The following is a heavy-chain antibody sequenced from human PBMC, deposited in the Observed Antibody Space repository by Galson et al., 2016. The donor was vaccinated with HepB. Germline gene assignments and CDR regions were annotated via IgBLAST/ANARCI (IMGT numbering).Heavy chain of an antibody. D-gene: IGHD3-10*01. CDR2: MNPHTGNT. V-gene: IGHV1-8*02. Sequence: SVKVSCKASGYTFTNYDINWVRQAPGQGLQWMGWMNPHTGNTGHAQEFQGRITMTRDTSIKTAYMELSSLTSEDTAVYYCARGPSPRSGSFFDYWGQGTLVTVSS. CDR3: ARGPSPRSGSFFDY. J-gene: IGHJ4*02. CDR1: GYTFTNYD.